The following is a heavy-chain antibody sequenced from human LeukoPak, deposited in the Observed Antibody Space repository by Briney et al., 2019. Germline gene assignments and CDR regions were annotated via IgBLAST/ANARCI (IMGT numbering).Heavy chain of an antibody. Sequence: ASVKVSCKASGYTFTSYAMNWVRQAPGQGLEWMGWINTNTGNPTYAQGFTGRFVFSLDTSVSTAYLQISSLKAEDTAVYYCATPRRLLWFGEYSAFDIWGQGTMVTVSS. D-gene: IGHD3-10*01. CDR2: INTNTGNP. J-gene: IGHJ3*02. V-gene: IGHV7-4-1*02. CDR1: GYTFTSYA. CDR3: ATPRRLLWFGEYSAFDI.